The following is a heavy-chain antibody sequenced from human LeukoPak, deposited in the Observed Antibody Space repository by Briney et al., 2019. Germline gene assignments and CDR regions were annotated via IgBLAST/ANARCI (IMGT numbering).Heavy chain of an antibody. D-gene: IGHD1-20*01. V-gene: IGHV4-39*01. Sequence: KTSETLSLTCTVSGGSISSRNYYWGWIRQPPGKGLEWIGNVFYSGGAYYNLSLKSRIAISVDTSKNQFSLKLSSVTAADTAVYYCARLPKSYNWNFDYWGQGTLVTVSS. J-gene: IGHJ4*02. CDR2: VFYSGGA. CDR1: GGSISSRNYY. CDR3: ARLPKSYNWNFDY.